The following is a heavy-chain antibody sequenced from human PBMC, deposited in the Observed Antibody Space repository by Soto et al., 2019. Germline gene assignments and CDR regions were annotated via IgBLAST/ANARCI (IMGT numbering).Heavy chain of an antibody. CDR1: GFTFSNAW. CDR2: IKSKTDGGTT. J-gene: IGHJ6*02. D-gene: IGHD2-2*01. Sequence: GGSLRLSCAASGFTFSNAWMNWVRQAPGKGLEWVGRIKSKTDGGTTDYAAPVKGRFTISRDDSKNTLYLQMNSLKTEDTAVYYCTTDQLFVVPAATYYYYYGMDVWGQGTTVTVSS. CDR3: TTDQLFVVPAATYYYYYGMDV. V-gene: IGHV3-15*07.